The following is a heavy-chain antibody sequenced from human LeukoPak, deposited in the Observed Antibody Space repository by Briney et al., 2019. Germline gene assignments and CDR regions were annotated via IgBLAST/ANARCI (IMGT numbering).Heavy chain of an antibody. D-gene: IGHD2-15*01. V-gene: IGHV4-59*08. CDR3: AAQYKYCSGGTCWKDY. CDR2: IYYSGST. J-gene: IGHJ4*02. Sequence: SETLSLTCTVSGGSISSYYWSWIRQPPGKGLEWIGYIYYSGSTNYNPSLKSRVTISLDTSKNQFSLKLSSVTAADTAVYYCAAQYKYCSGGTCWKDYWGQGTLVTVSS. CDR1: GGSISSYY.